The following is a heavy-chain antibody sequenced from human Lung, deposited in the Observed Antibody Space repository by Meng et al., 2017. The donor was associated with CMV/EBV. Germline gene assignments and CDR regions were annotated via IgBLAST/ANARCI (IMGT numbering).Heavy chain of an antibody. CDR1: GASISNQY. J-gene: IGHJ6*01. D-gene: IGHD6-19*01. CDR2: IYYTGDT. V-gene: IGHV4-59*11. Sequence: GSLRLXCSVSGASISNQYWSWIRQPPGKGLEWIGIIYYTGDTNYSPSLKSRVTMSVDTSRNQFSLSLRSVTPADTAVYYCARTDLKELGRRSGWFPDYYYHGMDVWGQGTXVTVSS. CDR3: ARTDLKELGRRSGWFPDYYYHGMDV.